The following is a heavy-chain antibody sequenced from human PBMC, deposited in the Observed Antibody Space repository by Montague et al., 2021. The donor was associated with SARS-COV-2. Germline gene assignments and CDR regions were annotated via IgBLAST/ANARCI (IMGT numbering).Heavy chain of an antibody. CDR2: IYFSGST. D-gene: IGHD1-1*01. CDR1: GDSMTDSY. Sequence: SETPSLTCTVSGDSMTDSYWSWIRQPPGKGLEYIGYIYFSGSTNYNPSLKSRLTISVDTSKNQFSLKLSSVTAADTAVYFCTRLSLGWNTDWGQGTLVTVSS. CDR3: TRLSLGWNTD. V-gene: IGHV4-59*08. J-gene: IGHJ1*01.